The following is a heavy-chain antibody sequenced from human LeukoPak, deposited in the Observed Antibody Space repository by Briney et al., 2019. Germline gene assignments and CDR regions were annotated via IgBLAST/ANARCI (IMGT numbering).Heavy chain of an antibody. CDR3: ARLLPPSFYYGSGSYPDY. J-gene: IGHJ4*02. Sequence: SETLSLTCTVSGGSISSYYWSWIRQPPGKGLEWIGYIYYSGSTNYNPSLKSRVTISVDTSKNQFSLKLSSVTAADTAVYYCARLLPPSFYYGSGSYPDYWGQGTLVTVSS. V-gene: IGHV4-59*13. CDR1: GGSISSYY. CDR2: IYYSGST. D-gene: IGHD3-10*01.